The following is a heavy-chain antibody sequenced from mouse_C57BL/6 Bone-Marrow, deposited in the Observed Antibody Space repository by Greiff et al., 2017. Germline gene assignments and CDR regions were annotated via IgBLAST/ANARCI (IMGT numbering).Heavy chain of an antibody. CDR3: TTEFFDY. Sequence: EVKLMEPGAELVRPGASVKLSCTASGFNIKDDYMHWVKQRPEQGLEWIGWIDPENGDTEYASKFQGKATITADTSSNTAYLQLSSLTSEDTAIYYCTTEFFDYWGQGTTLTVSS. CDR2: IDPENGDT. J-gene: IGHJ2*01. CDR1: GFNIKDDY. V-gene: IGHV14-4*01.